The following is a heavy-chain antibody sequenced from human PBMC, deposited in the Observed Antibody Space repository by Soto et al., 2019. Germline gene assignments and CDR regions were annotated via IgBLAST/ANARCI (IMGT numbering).Heavy chain of an antibody. V-gene: IGHV3-30*18. Sequence: QVQLVESGGGVDQRGRSLRLSCAASGFTFSSYGMHWVRQAPGKGLEWVAVISYDGSNKYYADSVKGRFTISRDNSKNTLYLQMNSLRAEDTAVYYCAKDFDYWGQGTLVTVSS. CDR2: ISYDGSNK. CDR1: GFTFSSYG. CDR3: AKDFDY. J-gene: IGHJ4*02.